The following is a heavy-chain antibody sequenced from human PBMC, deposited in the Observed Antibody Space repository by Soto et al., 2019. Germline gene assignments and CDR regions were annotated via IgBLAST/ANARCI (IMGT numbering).Heavy chain of an antibody. V-gene: IGHV4-59*11. D-gene: IGHD3-3*01. CDR2: IYYSGST. CDR1: GGSISGHY. Sequence: SVTLSLTCTVSGGSISGHYWSWIRQPPGKGLEWIGYIYYSGSTNYNPSLKSRVTISVDTAKNQFSLKLSSVTAADTAVYYCGREGGDDFGRGYFMTGFEPWGQGALDTV. CDR3: GREGGDDFGRGYFMTGFEP. J-gene: IGHJ5*02.